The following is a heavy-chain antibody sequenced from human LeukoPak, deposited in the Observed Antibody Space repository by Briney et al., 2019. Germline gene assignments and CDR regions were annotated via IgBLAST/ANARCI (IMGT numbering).Heavy chain of an antibody. CDR2: TKQDGSEK. D-gene: IGHD2-15*01. J-gene: IGHJ4*02. V-gene: IGHV3-7*04. Sequence: GGSLRLSYAASGFTFTTYCMSWVRQAPGKGPEWVANTKQDGSEKYYVDSVKGRFTISRDNANNSLYLQMNSLRAEDTAVYYCARDRYCSGGSCYLDYWGQGTLVTVSS. CDR1: GFTFTTYC. CDR3: ARDRYCSGGSCYLDY.